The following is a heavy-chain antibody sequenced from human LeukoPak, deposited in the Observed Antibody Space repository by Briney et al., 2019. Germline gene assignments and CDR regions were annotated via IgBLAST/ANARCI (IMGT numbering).Heavy chain of an antibody. CDR2: IKHDGSDK. Sequence: GGSLRLSCAASGFTFSNYGMHWVRQAPGKGLEWVANIKHDGSDKYYVDSVKGRFTISRDNAKKSLYLQMNSLRAEDTAVYYCATTGQLSYWGQGTLVTVSS. J-gene: IGHJ4*02. D-gene: IGHD4-17*01. CDR1: GFTFSNYG. V-gene: IGHV3-7*05. CDR3: ATTGQLSY.